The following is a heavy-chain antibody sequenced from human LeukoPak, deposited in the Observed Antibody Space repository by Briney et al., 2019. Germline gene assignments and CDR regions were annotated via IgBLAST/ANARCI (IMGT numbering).Heavy chain of an antibody. J-gene: IGHJ4*02. Sequence: GGTLRLSCAASGVAFSGYAMSWIRQPPGKGLQWVSAICGSGGGTYNAASVKGRVTISRDNSKNLVYLQMNSLGAEDTAVYYCAKDSKGSGWYQVDYWGQRTLVTVSS. CDR3: AKDSKGSGWYQVDY. CDR1: GVAFSGYA. V-gene: IGHV3-23*01. D-gene: IGHD6-19*01. CDR2: ICGSGGGT.